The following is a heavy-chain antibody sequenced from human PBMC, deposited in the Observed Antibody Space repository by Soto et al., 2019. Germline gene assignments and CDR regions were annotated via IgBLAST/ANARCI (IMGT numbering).Heavy chain of an antibody. J-gene: IGHJ4*02. CDR1: GIDLENYG. CDR2: ISTDGTTK. Sequence: QVQLVESGGGVVHPGRSLRLSCVASGIDLENYGIHWVRQAPGEGLEWVAVISTDGTTKSYIDSVRGRFIISRDNSRSTVVLQMSSLTREDTAMYYCVKEGGGVRYNYNLRGDSWGQGTQVTVSS. D-gene: IGHD5-18*01. CDR3: VKEGGGVRYNYNLRGDS. V-gene: IGHV3-30*18.